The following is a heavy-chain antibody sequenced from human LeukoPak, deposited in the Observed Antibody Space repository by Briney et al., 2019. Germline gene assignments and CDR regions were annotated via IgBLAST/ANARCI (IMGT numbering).Heavy chain of an antibody. V-gene: IGHV4-34*01. CDR3: ARVNMIVVVMFDY. CDR2: INHSGST. CDR1: GGSFSGYY. J-gene: IGHJ4*02. D-gene: IGHD3-22*01. Sequence: NTSETLSLTCAVYGGSFSGYYWSWIRQPPGKGLEWIGEINHSGSTNYNPSLKSRVTISVDTSKNQFSLKLSSVTAADTAVYYCARVNMIVVVMFDYWGQGTLVTVSS.